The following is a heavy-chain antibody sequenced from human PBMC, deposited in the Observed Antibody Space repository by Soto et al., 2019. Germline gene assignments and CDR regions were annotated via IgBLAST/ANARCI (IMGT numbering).Heavy chain of an antibody. CDR2: INHSGST. CDR3: ARGSRFQLKEYCGGDCRYAFDI. D-gene: IGHD2-21*02. CDR1: GGSFSGYY. Sequence: SETLSLTCAVYGGSFSGYYWSWIRQPPGKGLEWIGEINHSGSTNYNPSLKSRVTISVDTSKNQFSLKLSSVTAADTAVYYCARGSRFQLKEYCGGDCRYAFDIWGQGTMVTVSS. J-gene: IGHJ3*02. V-gene: IGHV4-34*01.